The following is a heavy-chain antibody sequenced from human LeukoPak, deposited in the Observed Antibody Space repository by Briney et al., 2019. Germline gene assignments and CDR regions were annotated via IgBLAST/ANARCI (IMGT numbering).Heavy chain of an antibody. J-gene: IGHJ5*02. V-gene: IGHV4-61*02. D-gene: IGHD1-1*01. CDR1: GDSISSGSYY. Sequence: SQTLSLTCTVSGDSISSGSYYWSWIRQPAGKGLEWIGRIYTSGSTNYNPSLKSRVTISVDTSKNQFSLKLSSVTAADTAVYYCARTSGRWFDPWGQGTLVTVSS. CDR2: IYTSGST. CDR3: ARTSGRWFDP.